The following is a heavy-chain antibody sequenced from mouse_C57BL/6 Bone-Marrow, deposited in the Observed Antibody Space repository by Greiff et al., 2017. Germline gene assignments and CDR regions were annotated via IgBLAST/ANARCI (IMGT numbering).Heavy chain of an antibody. CDR1: GYAFSSSW. CDR3: ARHYGSSPWFAY. J-gene: IGHJ3*01. D-gene: IGHD1-1*01. Sequence: QVTLKESGPELVKPGASVKISCKASGYAFSSSWMNWVKQRPGKGLEWIGRIYPGDGDTNYNGKFTGKATLTADKSSSTAYLQLSSLTSEDSAVYFGARHYGSSPWFAYWGQGTLVTVSA. V-gene: IGHV1-82*01. CDR2: IYPGDGDT.